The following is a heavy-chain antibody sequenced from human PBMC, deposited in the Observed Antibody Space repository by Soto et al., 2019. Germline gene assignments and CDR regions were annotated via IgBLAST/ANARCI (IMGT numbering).Heavy chain of an antibody. CDR3: PRHRCIVVVPAAQNGTDV. V-gene: IGHV3-48*02. D-gene: IGHD2-2*01. Sequence: EVQLVESGGGLVQPGGSLRLSCAASGFTFSSYSMNWVRQAPGKGLEWVSYISSSSSTIYYADSVKGRFTISRDNAKSSLYVQRNSRRDEDTAVHHWPRHRCIVVVPAAQNGTDVRGQGTPVTGSS. CDR2: ISSSSSTI. CDR1: GFTFSSYS. J-gene: IGHJ6*02.